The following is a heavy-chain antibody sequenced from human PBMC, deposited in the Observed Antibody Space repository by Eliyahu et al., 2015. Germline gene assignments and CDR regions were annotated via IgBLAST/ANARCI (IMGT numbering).Heavy chain of an antibody. CDR2: XNHSGST. V-gene: IGHV4-34*01. D-gene: IGHD3-22*01. J-gene: IGHJ6*02. CDR1: GXSFSGXX. Sequence: QVQLQQWGAGLLKPSETLSLTCAVYGXSFSGXXWXXXRQPPGKGLEWIGEXNHSGSTNYNPSLKSRVTISVDTSKNQFSLKLSSVTAADTAVYYCAPTRAYYYDSSAQGDYYYGMDVWGQGTTVTVSS. CDR3: APTRAYYYDSSAQGDYYYGMDV.